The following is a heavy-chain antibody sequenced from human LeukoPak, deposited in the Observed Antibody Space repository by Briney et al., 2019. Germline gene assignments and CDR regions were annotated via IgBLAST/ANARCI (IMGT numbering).Heavy chain of an antibody. CDR1: GYTLTELS. D-gene: IGHD4-17*01. Sequence: ASVKVSCKVSGYTLTELSMHWVRQAPGKGLEWMGGFDPEDGETIYAQKFQGRVTMTEDTSTDTAYMEPSSLRSEDTAVYYCATDPDDYGDYEVAYWGQGTLVTVSS. CDR2: FDPEDGET. CDR3: ATDPDDYGDYEVAY. V-gene: IGHV1-24*01. J-gene: IGHJ4*02.